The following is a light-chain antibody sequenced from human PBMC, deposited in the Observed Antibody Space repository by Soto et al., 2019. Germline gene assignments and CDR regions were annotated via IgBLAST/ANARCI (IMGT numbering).Light chain of an antibody. CDR2: GAS. V-gene: IGKV3-20*01. J-gene: IGKJ1*01. CDR3: QQYGISSRT. Sequence: EIVLTQSPGTLSLSPGERATLSCRASQSVSGRYLAWYQQKPGQAPRLLIYGASSRATGIPDRFSGSGSGTDFTLTISRLEPEDFAVYYCQQYGISSRTFGQGTKVEIK. CDR1: QSVSGRY.